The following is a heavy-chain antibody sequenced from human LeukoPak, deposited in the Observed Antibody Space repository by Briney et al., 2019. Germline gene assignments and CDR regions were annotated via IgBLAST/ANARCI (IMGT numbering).Heavy chain of an antibody. D-gene: IGHD6-19*01. CDR1: GGSIRSYY. V-gene: IGHV4-59*01. J-gene: IGHJ5*02. CDR2: IYYSGST. CDR3: AREKRYSSGWYLWFDP. Sequence: SETLSLTCTVSGGSIRSYYWSRIRQPPGKGLEWIGYIYYSGSTNYNPSLKSRVTISVDTSKNQFSLKLNSVTAADTAVYYCAREKRYSSGWYLWFDPWGQGTLVTVSS.